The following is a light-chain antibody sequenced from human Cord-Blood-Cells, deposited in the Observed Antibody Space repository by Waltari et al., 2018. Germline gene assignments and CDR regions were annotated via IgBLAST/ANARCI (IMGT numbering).Light chain of an antibody. CDR1: QSISSW. CDR3: QQYKSYSGT. V-gene: IGKV1-5*01. J-gene: IGKJ1*01. CDR2: DAS. Sequence: DIQLTQSHCTLTASAGTSVTITCRASQSISSWLAWYQQKPGNAPKLLIYDASSLERGVPSRFSGSGSGTEFTLTISSLQPDDFATYYCQQYKSYSGTFGQGTKVEIK.